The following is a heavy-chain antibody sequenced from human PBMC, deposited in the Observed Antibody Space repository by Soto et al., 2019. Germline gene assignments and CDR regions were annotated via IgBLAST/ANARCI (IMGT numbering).Heavy chain of an antibody. J-gene: IGHJ5*02. CDR1: ELTFSSYG. Sequence: VGPQTHCYTASELTFSSYGMNWIRQTPGKGLEWVSSISSSSSYIYYADSVKGRFTISRDNAKNSLYLQMNSLRAEDTAVYYCARGASAAGTLWFDPWGQGILVKVSP. CDR2: ISSSSSYI. V-gene: IGHV3-21*01. D-gene: IGHD6-13*01. CDR3: ARGASAAGTLWFDP.